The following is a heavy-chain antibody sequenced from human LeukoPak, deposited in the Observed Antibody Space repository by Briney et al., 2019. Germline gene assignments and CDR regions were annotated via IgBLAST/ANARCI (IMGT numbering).Heavy chain of an antibody. CDR3: ARDDFGDYLGWFDS. D-gene: IGHD4-17*01. CDR1: GFTSSTYS. J-gene: IGHJ5*01. CDR2: ISSTSSTV. Sequence: GGSLRLSSAASGFTSSTYSMNWVRQAPGKGREWVSYISSTSSTVHYADSVKGRFTVSRDNAKSSLFLQMNSLRAEDTAVYYCARDDFGDYLGWFDSWGQGTLVTVSS. V-gene: IGHV3-48*04.